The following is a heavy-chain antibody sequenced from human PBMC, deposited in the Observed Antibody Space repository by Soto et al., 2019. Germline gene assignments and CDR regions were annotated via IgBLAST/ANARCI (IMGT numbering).Heavy chain of an antibody. CDR3: AKGTVRGGGVIAVFDY. CDR1: GFTFSSYA. Sequence: GGSLRLSCAASGFTFSSYAMSWVRQAPGKGLEWVSAISGSGGSTYYADSVKGRFTISRDNSKNTLYLQMNSLRAEDTAVYYRAKGTVRGGGVIAVFDYWGQGTLVTVSS. J-gene: IGHJ4*02. CDR2: ISGSGGST. V-gene: IGHV3-23*01. D-gene: IGHD3-10*01.